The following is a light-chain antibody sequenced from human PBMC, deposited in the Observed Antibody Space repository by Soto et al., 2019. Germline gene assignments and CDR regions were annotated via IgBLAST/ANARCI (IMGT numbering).Light chain of an antibody. Sequence: QSALTQPASVSGSPGQSITISCTGTSSDVGSYNLVSWYQQHPGKAPKLMIYEVSKRPSGVSNRFSGSKSGNTASLTISGRQDEDEADYYCCSYAGSSTVFGGGTKLTVL. CDR3: CSYAGSSTV. V-gene: IGLV2-23*02. J-gene: IGLJ2*01. CDR2: EVS. CDR1: SSDVGSYNL.